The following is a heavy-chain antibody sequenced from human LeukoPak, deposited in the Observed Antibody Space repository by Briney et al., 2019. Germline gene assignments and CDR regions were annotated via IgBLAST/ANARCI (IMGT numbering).Heavy chain of an antibody. V-gene: IGHV1-46*01. CDR2: INPSGGST. J-gene: IGHJ4*02. Sequence: ASVKVSCKASGHTFTSYYMHWVRQAPGQGLEWMGIINPSGGSTSYAQKFQGRVTMTRDTSTSTVYMELSSLRSEDTAVYYCAREGVGATTSSNFDYWGQGTLVTVSS. D-gene: IGHD1-26*01. CDR3: AREGVGATTSSNFDY. CDR1: GHTFTSYY.